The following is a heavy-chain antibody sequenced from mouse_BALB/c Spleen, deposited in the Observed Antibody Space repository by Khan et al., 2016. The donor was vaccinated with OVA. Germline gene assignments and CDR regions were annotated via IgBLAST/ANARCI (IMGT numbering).Heavy chain of an antibody. V-gene: IGHV9-3-1*01. CDR1: GYTFTNYG. Sequence: QIQLVQSGPELKKPGETVKISCKASGYTFTNYGMNWVKQSPGKALKWMGWINTYTGEPTYADDFKGRFAFSLETSATTAYLQINNLKNEDTATYFCARPPYFSYTLDDWGKGTSVTVSS. J-gene: IGHJ4*01. CDR3: ARPPYFSYTLDD. CDR2: INTYTGEP. D-gene: IGHD2-10*01.